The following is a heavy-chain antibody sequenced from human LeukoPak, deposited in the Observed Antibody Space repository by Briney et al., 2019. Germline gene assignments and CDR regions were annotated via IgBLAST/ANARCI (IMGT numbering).Heavy chain of an antibody. Sequence: GASVKVSRKASGYTFTGYYMHWVRQAPGQGLEWMGWINPNRGDTNYAQKFLGRITMTRDTSISTAYMELSRLRSDDTAVYYCASATTYCGADCYPLDAFDIWGQGTMVTVSS. CDR2: INPNRGDT. D-gene: IGHD2-21*02. CDR1: GYTFTGYY. J-gene: IGHJ3*02. CDR3: ASATTYCGADCYPLDAFDI. V-gene: IGHV1-2*02.